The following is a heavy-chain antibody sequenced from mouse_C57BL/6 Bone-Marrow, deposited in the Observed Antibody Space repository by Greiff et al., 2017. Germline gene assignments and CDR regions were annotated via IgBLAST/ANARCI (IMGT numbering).Heavy chain of an antibody. CDR1: GFTFSDYY. D-gene: IGHD1-1*01. J-gene: IGHJ4*01. CDR2: ISNGGGST. Sequence: DVKLVESGGGLVQPGGSLKLSCAASGFTFSDYYMYWVRQTPEKRLEWVAYISNGGGSTYYPDTVKGRFTISRDNAKNTLYLQMSRLKSEDTAMYYCARHNYYGSSPRAMDYWGQGTSVTVSS. CDR3: ARHNYYGSSPRAMDY. V-gene: IGHV5-12*01.